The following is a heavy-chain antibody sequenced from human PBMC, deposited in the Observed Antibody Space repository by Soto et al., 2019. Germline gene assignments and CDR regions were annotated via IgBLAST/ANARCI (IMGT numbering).Heavy chain of an antibody. D-gene: IGHD6-13*01. Sequence: PGGSLRLSCVASGFTSSNYWMNWVRQAPGKGLEWVANIKQDGSEKNYVDSVKGRFTISRDNAKNSLYLQMNSLRAEDTAVYYCAGSTSSWGVWGKGTTVTV. CDR1: GFTSSNYW. V-gene: IGHV3-7*01. CDR2: IKQDGSEK. CDR3: AGSTSSWGV. J-gene: IGHJ6*03.